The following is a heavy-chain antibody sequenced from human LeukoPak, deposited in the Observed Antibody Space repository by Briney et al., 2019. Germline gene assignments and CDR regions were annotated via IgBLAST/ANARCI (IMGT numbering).Heavy chain of an antibody. V-gene: IGHV1-18*01. CDR3: ARDDVVAAPFYYYGLDV. CDR1: GYTFTTYG. D-gene: IGHD6-19*01. Sequence: ASVKVSCKASGYTFTTYGISWVRQAPGQGLEWMGWVSAYNGNTNYAQKLQGRVTMTTDTSANTAYMELGSLRSDDTAVFYCARDDVVAAPFYYYGLDVWGQGTTVTVSS. J-gene: IGHJ6*02. CDR2: VSAYNGNT.